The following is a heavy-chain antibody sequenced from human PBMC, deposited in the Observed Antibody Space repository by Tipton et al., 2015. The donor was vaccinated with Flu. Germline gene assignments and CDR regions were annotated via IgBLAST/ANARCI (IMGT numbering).Heavy chain of an antibody. CDR1: GGSISSYY. J-gene: IGHJ6*02. CDR3: AREMSVAATSYGMDV. Sequence: TLSLTCTVSGGSISSYYWSWIRQPPGKGLEWIGYIYYSGSTNYNPSLKSRVTIPVDTSKNQFSLKLSSVTPTDTAVYYCAREMSVAATSYGMDVWGQGTTVTVSS. V-gene: IGHV4-59*12. CDR2: IYYSGST. D-gene: IGHD6-19*01.